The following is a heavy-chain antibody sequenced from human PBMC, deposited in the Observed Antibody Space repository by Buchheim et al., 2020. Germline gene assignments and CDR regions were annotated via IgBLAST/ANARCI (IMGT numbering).Heavy chain of an antibody. Sequence: QVQLVESGGGVVQPGRSLRLSCAASGFTFSSYGMHWVRQAPGKGLEWVAVIWYDGSNKYYADSVKGRFTISRENSKNTLYLQMNSLRAEDTAVYYCARDGYYGSGSYYPDYWGQGTL. D-gene: IGHD3-10*01. V-gene: IGHV3-33*01. J-gene: IGHJ4*02. CDR1: GFTFSSYG. CDR2: IWYDGSNK. CDR3: ARDGYYGSGSYYPDY.